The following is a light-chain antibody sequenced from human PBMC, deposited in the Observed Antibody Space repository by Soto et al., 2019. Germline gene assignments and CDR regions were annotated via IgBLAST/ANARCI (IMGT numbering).Light chain of an antibody. Sequence: QSVLTQPPSVSAPPGQTVTISCSGSSSNIGSNYVSWYQHLPGTAPKLLIYDNDKRPSGIPDRFSGSKSGTSATLGITGLQTGDEADYYCATWDSSLIAGVFGGGTKVTVL. V-gene: IGLV1-51*01. CDR1: SSNIGSNY. J-gene: IGLJ2*01. CDR3: ATWDSSLIAGV. CDR2: DND.